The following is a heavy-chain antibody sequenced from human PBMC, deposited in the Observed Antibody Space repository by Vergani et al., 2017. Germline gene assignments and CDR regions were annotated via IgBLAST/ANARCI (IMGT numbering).Heavy chain of an antibody. D-gene: IGHD2-15*01. CDR2: IIPILGIA. CDR1: GYTFTSYG. CDR3: ARDRYCSGGSCYSWFDP. J-gene: IGHJ5*02. V-gene: IGHV1-69*04. Sequence: QVQLVQSGAEVKKPGASVKVSCKASGYTFTSYGISWVRQAPGQGLEWMGRIIPILGIANYAQKFQGRVTITADKSTSTAYMELSSLRSEDTAVYYCARDRYCSGGSCYSWFDPWGQGTLVTVSS.